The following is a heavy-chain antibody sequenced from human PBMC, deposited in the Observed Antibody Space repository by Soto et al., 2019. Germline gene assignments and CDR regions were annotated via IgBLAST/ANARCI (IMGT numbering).Heavy chain of an antibody. D-gene: IGHD3-22*01. CDR1: GGSIKNYY. CDR2: IYSTGST. CDR3: ARDEYYDSNNWFDT. Sequence: QVQLQESGPRPVKPSETLSLSCTVSGGSIKNYYWSWIRQPAGKGLEWIGRIYSTGSTNYNASLKSRVTMSVDTSNNQFSLRLRSVTAADTAVYYCARDEYYDSNNWFDTWGQGTLVTVSS. V-gene: IGHV4-4*07. J-gene: IGHJ5*02.